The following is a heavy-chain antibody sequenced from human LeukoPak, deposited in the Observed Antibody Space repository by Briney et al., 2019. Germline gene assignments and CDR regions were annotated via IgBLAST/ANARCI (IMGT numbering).Heavy chain of an antibody. Sequence: GESLKISCKGFGYNFANYWIGWVRQMPGKGLEWMGVIYPGDSRTRYNPSFQGQVTFSADKSISTAYLQWISLKASDTAVYYCLCRDFSGPWFGPWGQGTLVTVSS. CDR1: GYNFANYW. CDR3: LCRDFSGPWFGP. V-gene: IGHV5-51*01. D-gene: IGHD6-25*01. CDR2: IYPGDSRT. J-gene: IGHJ5*02.